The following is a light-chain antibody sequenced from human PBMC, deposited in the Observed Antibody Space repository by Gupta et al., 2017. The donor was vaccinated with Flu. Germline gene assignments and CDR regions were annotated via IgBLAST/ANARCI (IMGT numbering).Light chain of an antibody. CDR1: YSLRQSNGYNL. J-gene: IGKJ4*01. CDR2: LAT. CDR3: MQALQTPLT. Sequence: VTPGAPAAISCRTSYSLRQSNGYNLLDWYLQKPGPSPQLLIYLATNQASGVPDSFRGSGSVTYFTLKISRVEAEDVGVYCCMQALQTPLTFGGGTKVEIK. V-gene: IGKV2-28*01.